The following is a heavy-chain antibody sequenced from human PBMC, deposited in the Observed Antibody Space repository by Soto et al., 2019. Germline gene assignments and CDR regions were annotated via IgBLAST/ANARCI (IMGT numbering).Heavy chain of an antibody. V-gene: IGHV3-30-3*01. CDR3: ARDLSPSRDRIGSYFDY. Sequence: SLRLSCAASGFTFSSYAMHWVRQAPGKGLEWVAVISYDGSNKYYADSVKGRFTISRDNSKNTLYLQMNSLRAEDTAVYYCARDLSPSRDRIGSYFDYWGQGTLVTVSS. D-gene: IGHD3-10*01. J-gene: IGHJ4*02. CDR2: ISYDGSNK. CDR1: GFTFSSYA.